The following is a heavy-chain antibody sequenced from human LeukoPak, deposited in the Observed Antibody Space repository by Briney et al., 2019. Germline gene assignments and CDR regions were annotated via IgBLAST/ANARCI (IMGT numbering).Heavy chain of an antibody. CDR2: ISSSSSTI. Sequence: GGSLRLSCAASGFTFSSYWMSWVRQAPGKGLEWVSYISSSSSTIYYADSVKGRFTISRDNAKNSLYLQMNSLRAEDTAVYYCARDRRWLQIDYWGQGTLVTVSS. V-gene: IGHV3-48*04. CDR1: GFTFSSYW. J-gene: IGHJ4*02. CDR3: ARDRRWLQIDY. D-gene: IGHD5-24*01.